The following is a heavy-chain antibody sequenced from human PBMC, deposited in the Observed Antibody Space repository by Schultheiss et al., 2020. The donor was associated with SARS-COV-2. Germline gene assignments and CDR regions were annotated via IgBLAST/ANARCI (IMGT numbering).Heavy chain of an antibody. CDR2: ISYDGSNK. V-gene: IGHV3-30*12. D-gene: IGHD3-9*01. J-gene: IGHJ6*02. CDR3: ARDILTGYRYGMDV. Sequence: GGSLRLSCAASGFTFSSYGMHWVRQAPGKGLEWVAVISYDGSNKYYADSVKGRFTISRDNAKNSLYLQMNSLRAEDTAVYYCARDILTGYRYGMDVWGQGTTVTVSS. CDR1: GFTFSSYG.